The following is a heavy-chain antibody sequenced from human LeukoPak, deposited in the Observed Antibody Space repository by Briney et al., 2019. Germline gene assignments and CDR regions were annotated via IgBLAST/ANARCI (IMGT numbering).Heavy chain of an antibody. J-gene: IGHJ3*02. D-gene: IGHD5-12*01. V-gene: IGHV1-46*01. CDR2: INPSGGST. Sequence: ASVKVSCKASGYTFTSYYMHWVRQAPGQGLEWMGIINPSGGSTSYAQKFQARVTMTRDTSTSTVYMELSSLRSEDTAVYYCASNSGYDRVLWIWGQGTMVTVSS. CDR3: ASNSGYDRVLWI. CDR1: GYTFTSYY.